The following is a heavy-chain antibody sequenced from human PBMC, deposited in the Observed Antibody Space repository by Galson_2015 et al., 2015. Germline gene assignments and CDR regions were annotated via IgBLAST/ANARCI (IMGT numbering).Heavy chain of an antibody. V-gene: IGHV3-13*01. Sequence: SLRLSCAASGFTFSSNDMHWVRHATGAGLEWVSAIGTAGDTYYAGSVRGRFTISRENAKNSLYLQMNSLRDGDTAVYYCARGHMGAAAGPDDAFDIWGQGTMVTVSS. J-gene: IGHJ3*02. CDR1: GFTFSSND. D-gene: IGHD6-13*01. CDR3: ARGHMGAAAGPDDAFDI. CDR2: IGTAGDT.